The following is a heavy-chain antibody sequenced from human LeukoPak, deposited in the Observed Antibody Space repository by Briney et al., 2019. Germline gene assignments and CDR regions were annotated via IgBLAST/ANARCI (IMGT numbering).Heavy chain of an antibody. V-gene: IGHV4-59*08. CDR3: ASYYDILTGYYTFDY. CDR1: DDSISSYY. Sequence: SETLSLTCTVSDDSISSYYWSWIRQPPGKGLEWIGYIYSSGSTNYNPSLKSRVTMSVDTSKNQFSLKLNSVTAADTAVYYCASYYDILTGYYTFDYWGQGTLVTVSS. D-gene: IGHD3-9*01. CDR2: IYSSGST. J-gene: IGHJ4*02.